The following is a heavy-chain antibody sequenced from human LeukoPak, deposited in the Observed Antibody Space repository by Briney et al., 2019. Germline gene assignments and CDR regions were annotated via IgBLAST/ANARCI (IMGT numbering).Heavy chain of an antibody. V-gene: IGHV5-51*01. D-gene: IGHD3-3*01. CDR2: IYPGDSDT. CDR1: GYSYTSYW. Sequence: GESLKISCKGSGYSYTSYWISWVRQMPGKGLEWMGIIYPGDSDTRYSPSFQGQVTISADKSISTAYLQWSSLKASDTAMYYCARQAPFYDFWSGNQDLYYFDYWGQGTLVTVSS. CDR3: ARQAPFYDFWSGNQDLYYFDY. J-gene: IGHJ4*02.